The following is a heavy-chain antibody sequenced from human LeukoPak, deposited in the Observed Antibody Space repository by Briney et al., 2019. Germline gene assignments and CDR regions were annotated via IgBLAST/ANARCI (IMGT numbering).Heavy chain of an antibody. CDR2: LSGSGAST. D-gene: IGHD2-15*01. CDR1: GFTFSSYA. V-gene: IGHV3-23*01. J-gene: IGHJ4*02. Sequence: GGSLTLSCAAAGFTFSSYAMSWVRQAPGKGLEWVSTLSGSGASTSYADSVKGRFTISRDNSKNTLYLQMNSLRAEDTARYYCAKQKGYCSGGSCYYSDYWGQGTLVTVSS. CDR3: AKQKGYCSGGSCYYSDY.